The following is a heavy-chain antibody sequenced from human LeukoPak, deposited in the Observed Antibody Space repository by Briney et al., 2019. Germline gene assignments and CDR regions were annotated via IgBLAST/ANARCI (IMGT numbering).Heavy chain of an antibody. CDR1: GFTFSSYA. Sequence: PGGSLRLSCAASGFTFSSYAMSWVRQAPGKGLEWVSAISGSGASTYYADSVKGRFTISRDNSKNTLYLQMNSLRAEDTAVYYCAKDEDDSSGYYLDYWGQGTLVTVSS. V-gene: IGHV3-23*01. CDR2: ISGSGAST. CDR3: AKDEDDSSGYYLDY. J-gene: IGHJ4*02. D-gene: IGHD3-22*01.